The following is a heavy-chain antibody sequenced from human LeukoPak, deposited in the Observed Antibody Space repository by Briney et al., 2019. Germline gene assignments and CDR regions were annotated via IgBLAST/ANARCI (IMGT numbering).Heavy chain of an antibody. D-gene: IGHD2-8*01. Sequence: SETLSLTCTVSGGSINTYYWSWIRQPAGKGLEWIGRIYTSGSTNYNPSLKSRITMSVDTSKNQFSLKLSSVTAADTAVYYCARAYHTTREVYVDWFDPWGQGTLVTVSS. V-gene: IGHV4-4*07. CDR2: IYTSGST. J-gene: IGHJ5*02. CDR1: GGSINTYY. CDR3: ARAYHTTREVYVDWFDP.